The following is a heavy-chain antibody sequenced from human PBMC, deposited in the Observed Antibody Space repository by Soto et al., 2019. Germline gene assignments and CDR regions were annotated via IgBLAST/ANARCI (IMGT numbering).Heavy chain of an antibody. V-gene: IGHV4-34*01. J-gene: IGHJ4*02. D-gene: IGHD3-22*01. CDR3: AIKDYYDSTIDY. Sequence: SETLSLTCAVYGGSFSGYYWSWIRQPPGKGLEWIGEINHSGSTNYNPSLKSRVTISVDTSKNQFSLKLSSVTAADTAVYYCAIKDYYDSTIDYWGQGTLVTVSS. CDR2: INHSGST. CDR1: GGSFSGYY.